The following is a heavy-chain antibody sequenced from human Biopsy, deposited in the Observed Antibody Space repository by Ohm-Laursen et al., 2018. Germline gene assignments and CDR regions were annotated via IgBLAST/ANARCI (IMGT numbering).Heavy chain of an antibody. D-gene: IGHD3-9*01. J-gene: IGHJ1*01. CDR3: ATKLTGYFHR. V-gene: IGHV1-69*06. CDR2: NIPILGTG. Sequence: GSSVKVSYKVPGGTFSNYGVNWVRQAPGQGLEWLGGNIPILGTGNYAQKFQDRVTVAADTSTSTATMELRSLRSDDTAVYYCATKLTGYFHRWGQGTLVIVSS. CDR1: GGTFSNYG.